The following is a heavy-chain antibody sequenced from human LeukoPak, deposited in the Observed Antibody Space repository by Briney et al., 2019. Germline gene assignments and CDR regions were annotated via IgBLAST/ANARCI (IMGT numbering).Heavy chain of an antibody. D-gene: IGHD5-24*01. Sequence: GGSLRLSCAASGFTFSIFGMNWVRLAPGKGLEWDSSISSGSGYIYYADSVKGRFTISRDNAKNSLYLQMNSLRADDTAVYYCARDPDGSEAYFDYWGQGTLVTVSS. CDR3: ARDPDGSEAYFDY. J-gene: IGHJ4*02. CDR1: GFTFSIFG. CDR2: ISSGSGYI. V-gene: IGHV3-21*01.